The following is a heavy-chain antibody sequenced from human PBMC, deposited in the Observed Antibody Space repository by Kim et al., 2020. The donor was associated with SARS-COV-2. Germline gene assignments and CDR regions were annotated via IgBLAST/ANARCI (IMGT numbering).Heavy chain of an antibody. CDR3: AREKGDGYNWLDY. CDR2: MIPMLGIA. Sequence: SVKVSCKASGGTFSRYTISWVRQAPGQGLEGMGSMIPMLGIANYAQKLQGRVTITAYKSTNTASMELSSLRSEDTAVYYCAREKGDGYNWLDYWGQGTLGTVSS. V-gene: IGHV1-69*04. J-gene: IGHJ4*02. CDR1: GGTFSRYT. D-gene: IGHD5-12*01.